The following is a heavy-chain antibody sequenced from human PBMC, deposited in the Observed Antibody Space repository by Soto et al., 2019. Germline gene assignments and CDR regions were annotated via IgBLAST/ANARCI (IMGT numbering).Heavy chain of an antibody. CDR3: ASSKRYCSSTSCYEANWFDP. Sequence: PSETLSLTCTVSGGSISSYYWSWIRQPPGKGLEWIGYIYYSGSTNYNPSLKSRVTISVDTSKNQFSLKMSSVTAADTAVYYCASSKRYCSSTSCYEANWFDPWGQGTLVTVSS. J-gene: IGHJ5*02. V-gene: IGHV4-59*01. CDR1: GGSISSYY. D-gene: IGHD2-2*01. CDR2: IYYSGST.